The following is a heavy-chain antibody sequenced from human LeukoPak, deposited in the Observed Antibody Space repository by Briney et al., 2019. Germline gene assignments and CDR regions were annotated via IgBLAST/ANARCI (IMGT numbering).Heavy chain of an antibody. CDR2: VYYSEST. CDR3: ARGGWGWFDP. J-gene: IGHJ5*02. CDR1: GVSMSTHY. D-gene: IGHD3-10*01. Sequence: SETLSLTCSVSGVSMSTHYWSWIRQPPGKGLEWIGHVYYSESTKYSPSLKSRVTLSVDTSKNQFSLKLTSVNAGDTAIYYCARGGWGWFDPWGQGTLVTVSS. V-gene: IGHV4-59*11.